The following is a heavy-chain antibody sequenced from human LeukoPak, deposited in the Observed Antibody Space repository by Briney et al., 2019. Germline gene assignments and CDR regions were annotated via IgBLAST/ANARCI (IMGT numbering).Heavy chain of an antibody. CDR2: IYSGGST. V-gene: IGHV3-53*01. J-gene: IGHJ4*02. Sequence: GGSLRLSCAASGFTVSSNYMSWVRQAPGKGLEGVSVIYSGGSTYYADSVKGRFTISRDNSKNTLYLQMNSLRAEDTAVYYCARTPPRGSSSWYDYWGQGTLVTVSS. CDR3: ARTPPRGSSSWYDY. CDR1: GFTVSSNY. D-gene: IGHD6-13*01.